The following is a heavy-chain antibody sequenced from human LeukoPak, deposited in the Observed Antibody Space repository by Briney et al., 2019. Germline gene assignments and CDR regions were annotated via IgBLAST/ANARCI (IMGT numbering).Heavy chain of an antibody. J-gene: IGHJ5*02. Sequence: SETLSLTCAVSGVSFTDYYWSWIRQSPEKGLEWIGEVSPGGYTTYNPSLKSRVIISEDTSENQLSLNVRSVTAADTALYYCARIRCVRGQERCYNHWAQGSLVTVSS. V-gene: IGHV4-34*01. CDR3: ARIRCVRGQERCYNH. CDR2: VSPGGYT. CDR1: GVSFTDYY. D-gene: IGHD3-10*02.